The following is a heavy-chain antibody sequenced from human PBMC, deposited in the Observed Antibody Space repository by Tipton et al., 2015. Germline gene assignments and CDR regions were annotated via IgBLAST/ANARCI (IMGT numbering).Heavy chain of an antibody. J-gene: IGHJ6*02. V-gene: IGHV4-61*01. Sequence: TLSLTCTVSGGSVSSGSYYWSWIRQPPGKGLEWIGYIYYSGSTYYNPSLKSRVTISVDTSKNQFSLKLRSVTAADTAVYYCVRRPLRYYYGMDVWGQGTTVTVSS. CDR3: VRRPLRYYYGMDV. CDR1: GGSVSSGSYY. CDR2: IYYSGST.